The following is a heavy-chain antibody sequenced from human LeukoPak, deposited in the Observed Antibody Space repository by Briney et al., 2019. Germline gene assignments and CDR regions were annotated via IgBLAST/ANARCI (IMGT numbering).Heavy chain of an antibody. J-gene: IGHJ4*02. CDR2: ISSSSSYI. Sequence: GGSLRLSCAASGFTFSTYSMNWVRQAPGKGLEWVSFISSSSSYIYYADSVKGRFTISRDNAKDSLYLQMNSLRAEDTAVYYCATSTTVTTDYFDYWGQGTLVTVSS. CDR1: GFTFSTYS. V-gene: IGHV3-21*04. D-gene: IGHD4-17*01. CDR3: ATSTTVTTDYFDY.